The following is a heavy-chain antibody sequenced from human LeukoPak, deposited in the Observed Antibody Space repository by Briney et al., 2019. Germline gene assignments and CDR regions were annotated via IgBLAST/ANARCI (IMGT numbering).Heavy chain of an antibody. CDR2: INHSGST. CDR1: GGSFSGYY. CDR3: ARARAQQLVPTFDP. D-gene: IGHD6-13*01. V-gene: IGHV4-34*01. Sequence: SETLSLTRAVYGGSFSGYYWSWIRQPPGKGLEWIGEINHSGSTNYNPSLKSRVTISVDTSKNQFSLKLSSVTAADTAVYYCARARAQQLVPTFDPWGQGTLVTVSS. J-gene: IGHJ5*02.